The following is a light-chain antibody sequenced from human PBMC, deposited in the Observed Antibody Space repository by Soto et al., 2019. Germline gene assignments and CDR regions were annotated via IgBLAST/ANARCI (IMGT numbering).Light chain of an antibody. CDR3: SSYTSSSTLGV. V-gene: IGLV2-14*01. CDR1: SSDVGGYNY. J-gene: IGLJ2*01. CDR2: DVS. Sequence: QSALTQPASVSGSPGQSITISCTGTSSDVGGYNYVSWYQQHPGKAPKLMISDVSNRPSGVSNRFSGSKSGNTASLTISGLQAEDEAEYYCSSYTSSSTLGVFGGGTKLTVL.